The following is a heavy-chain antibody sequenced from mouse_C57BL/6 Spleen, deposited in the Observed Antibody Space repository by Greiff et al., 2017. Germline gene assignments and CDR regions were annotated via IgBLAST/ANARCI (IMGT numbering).Heavy chain of an antibody. CDR2: IYPGGGYT. V-gene: IGHV1-63*01. J-gene: IGHJ1*03. CDR1: GYTFTNYW. CDR3: ARVYGSSYGYFDV. Sequence: QVQLKESGAELVRPGTSVKMSCKASGYTFTNYWIGWAKQRPGHGLAWIGDIYPGGGYTNYNEKFKGKATLTADKSSSPAYMQFSSLTSEDSAIYYCARVYGSSYGYFDVWGTGTTVTVSS. D-gene: IGHD1-1*01.